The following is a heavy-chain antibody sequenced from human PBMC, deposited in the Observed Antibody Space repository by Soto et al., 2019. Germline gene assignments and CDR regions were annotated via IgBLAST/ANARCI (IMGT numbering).Heavy chain of an antibody. V-gene: IGHV3-21*01. Sequence: EVQLVESGGGLVKPGGSLRLSCAASGFTFSSYSMNWVRQAPGKGLEWVSSISSSSSYIYYADSVKGRFTISRDNAKNSRYRQMNSLRAEDTAVYYCARETGIAAAGLDAFDIWGQGTMVTVSS. CDR1: GFTFSSYS. CDR2: ISSSSSYI. CDR3: ARETGIAAAGLDAFDI. D-gene: IGHD6-13*01. J-gene: IGHJ3*02.